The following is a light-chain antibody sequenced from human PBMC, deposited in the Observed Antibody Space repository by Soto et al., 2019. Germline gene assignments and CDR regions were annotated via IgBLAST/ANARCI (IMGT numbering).Light chain of an antibody. Sequence: QSVLTQPPSVSGAPGQRVTISCTGSSSNIGAGYDVHWYQQLPGTAPKLLIYGNSNRPSGVPDRFSGSKSGTSASLAITGLQAEDEADYYCQSYDCSRSGHVVFGGGTKLTVL. J-gene: IGLJ2*01. CDR1: SSNIGAGYD. CDR2: GNS. CDR3: QSYDCSRSGHVV. V-gene: IGLV1-40*01.